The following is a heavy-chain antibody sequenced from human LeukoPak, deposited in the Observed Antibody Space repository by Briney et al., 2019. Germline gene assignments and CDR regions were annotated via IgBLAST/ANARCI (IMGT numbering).Heavy chain of an antibody. Sequence: PSETLSLTCTVSGGSISSSSYYWGWIRQPPGKGLEWIGSIYYSGSTYYNPSLKSRVTISVDTSKNQFSLKLSSVTAADTAVYYCARDLVGARRWFDPWGQGTLVTVSS. CDR3: ARDLVGARRWFDP. D-gene: IGHD1-26*01. CDR1: GGSISSSSYY. CDR2: IYYSGST. V-gene: IGHV4-39*07. J-gene: IGHJ5*02.